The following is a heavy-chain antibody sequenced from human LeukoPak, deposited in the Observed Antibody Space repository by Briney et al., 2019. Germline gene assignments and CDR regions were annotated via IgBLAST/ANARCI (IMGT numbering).Heavy chain of an antibody. V-gene: IGHV3-7*01. CDR2: IKQDGSEK. J-gene: IGHJ4*02. Sequence: GGSLRLSCAASRFTFSSYWMTWVRQAPGKGLEWVANIKQDGSEKYYGDSVRGRFTISRDNSKNTLYLQMGSLRAEDMAVYYCARVAVPGTYDYWGQGTLVTVSS. CDR3: ARVAVPGTYDY. CDR1: RFTFSSYW. D-gene: IGHD6-19*01.